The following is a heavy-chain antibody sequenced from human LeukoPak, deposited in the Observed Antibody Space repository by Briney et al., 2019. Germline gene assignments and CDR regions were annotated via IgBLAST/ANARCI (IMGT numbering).Heavy chain of an antibody. CDR1: GFTFSSYS. Sequence: GSLRLSCAASGFTFSSYSMNWVRQAPGKGLEWIASIFHSGSTFYNPSVKSRVTISVDTSKNQFSLRLRSVTAADTAVYYCARETEKQWQYWGQGTMATVSS. J-gene: IGHJ3*01. D-gene: IGHD6-19*01. V-gene: IGHV4-38-2*02. CDR3: ARETEKQWQY. CDR2: IFHSGST.